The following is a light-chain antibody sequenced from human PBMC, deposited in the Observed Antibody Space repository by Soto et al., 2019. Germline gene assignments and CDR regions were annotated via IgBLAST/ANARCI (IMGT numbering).Light chain of an antibody. V-gene: IGLV1-44*01. CDR2: TNN. Sequence: SVLSQPPSVSGTPAQRVTISCSGSSSNIGSDAVNWYQQLPGTAPKLLIYTNNQRPSGVPDRFSGSKSGTSASLAISGLQSEDEADYYCATWDNSLNGYVFGAGTKLTVL. CDR3: ATWDNSLNGYV. J-gene: IGLJ1*01. CDR1: SSNIGSDA.